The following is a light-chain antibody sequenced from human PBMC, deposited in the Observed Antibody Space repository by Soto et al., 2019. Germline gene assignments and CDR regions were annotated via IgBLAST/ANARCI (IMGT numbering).Light chain of an antibody. CDR3: SSYTSSISLMV. V-gene: IGLV2-14*01. Sequence: QSALTQPASVSGSPGQSITISCTGTSSDVGGYNYVSWYQQHPGKAPKLMIYDVSNRPSGVSNRFSGSKSGNTASLTISGLRAEDEADYYCSSYTSSISLMVFGGGTKLTVL. CDR1: SSDVGGYNY. J-gene: IGLJ2*01. CDR2: DVS.